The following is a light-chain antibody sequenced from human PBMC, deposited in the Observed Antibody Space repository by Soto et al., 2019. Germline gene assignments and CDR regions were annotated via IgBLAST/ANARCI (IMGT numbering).Light chain of an antibody. Sequence: EIVLTQSPGTLSLSPGERATLSCRASQSVSSKYLAWYQQKPGQAPRVLIYGTSIRASGVPERFSGGGSGTDFAVTITRLEPVYLVVYCCQRYGSFTFTLGCGTRV. V-gene: IGKV3-20*01. J-gene: IGKJ4*02. CDR2: GTS. CDR3: QRYGSFTFT. CDR1: QSVSSKY.